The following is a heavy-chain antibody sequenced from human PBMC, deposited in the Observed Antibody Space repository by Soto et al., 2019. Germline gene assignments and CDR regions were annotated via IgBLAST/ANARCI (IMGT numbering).Heavy chain of an antibody. V-gene: IGHV3-9*01. Sequence: EVQLVESGGGLVQPGRSLRLSCAASGFTFDAYAMHWVRQAPGKGLEWVSGISWNGGSIVYADSVKGRFTISRDNAKNSLYLQMNSLRAEDTALYYCAKAVGSYGNFDYWGQGTLVTVSS. CDR1: GFTFDAYA. J-gene: IGHJ4*02. CDR3: AKAVGSYGNFDY. D-gene: IGHD5-18*01. CDR2: ISWNGGSI.